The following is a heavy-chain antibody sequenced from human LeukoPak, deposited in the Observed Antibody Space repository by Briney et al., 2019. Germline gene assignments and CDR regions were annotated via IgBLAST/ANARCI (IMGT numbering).Heavy chain of an antibody. J-gene: IGHJ6*03. Sequence: GAPVKVSCKASGYSFTGYYIHWVRQAPGQGLEWMGWINPDGGVTKSAQNFQGRVTMTRDKSINTVYMELSGLTSDDTALYYCARGPNHYYYMDFWGTGTTVSVSS. CDR3: ARGPNHYYYMDF. V-gene: IGHV1-2*02. CDR2: INPDGGVT. CDR1: GYSFTGYY. D-gene: IGHD2-8*01.